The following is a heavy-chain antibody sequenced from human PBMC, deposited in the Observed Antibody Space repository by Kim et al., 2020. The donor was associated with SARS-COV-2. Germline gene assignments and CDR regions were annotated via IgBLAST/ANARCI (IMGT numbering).Heavy chain of an antibody. D-gene: IGHD6-13*01. CDR2: IYHSGST. V-gene: IGHV4-4*02. Sequence: SETLSLTCAVSGGSISSSNWWSWVRQPPGKGLEWIGEIYHSGSTNYNPSLKSRVTISVDKSKNQFSLKLSSVTAADTAVYYCAREGGNVGSSWYGSLMDYWGQGTLVTVSS. CDR1: GGSISSSNW. CDR3: AREGGNVGSSWYGSLMDY. J-gene: IGHJ4*02.